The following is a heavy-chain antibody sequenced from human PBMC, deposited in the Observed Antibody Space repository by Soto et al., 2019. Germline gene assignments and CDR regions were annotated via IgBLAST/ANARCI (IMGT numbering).Heavy chain of an antibody. V-gene: IGHV4-59*01. CDR3: ARDMSGGSSWYEFDS. CDR2: VYYTGTT. CDR1: GASIRSSY. Sequence: SETLSLTCTISGASIRSSYWSWVRQPPGRGLEWIGYVYYTGTTNSNPSLKSRVTISADTSKNLFSLKVVSVTPADTAVYFCARDMSGGSSWYEFDSWGPGTLVTVSS. D-gene: IGHD6-13*01. J-gene: IGHJ4*02.